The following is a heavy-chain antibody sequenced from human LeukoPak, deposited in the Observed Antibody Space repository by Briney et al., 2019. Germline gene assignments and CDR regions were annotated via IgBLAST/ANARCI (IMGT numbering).Heavy chain of an antibody. D-gene: IGHD6-13*01. CDR3: AKDWVASSWFNGFDP. CDR1: GFTFSSYA. J-gene: IGHJ5*02. V-gene: IGHV3-23*01. CDR2: ISGSGGST. Sequence: GSLRLSCAASGFTFSSYAMSWVRQAPGKGLEWVSAISGSGGSTTYAGSVNGRFTISRDNSKNTMYLKMNSLRAEDTAVYYCAKDWVASSWFNGFDPWGQGTLVTVSS.